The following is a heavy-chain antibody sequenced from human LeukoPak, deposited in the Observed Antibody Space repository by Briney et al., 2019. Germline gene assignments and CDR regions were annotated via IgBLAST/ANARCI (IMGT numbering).Heavy chain of an antibody. CDR2: IIPIFGTA. Sequence: GASVKVSCKASGGTFSSYAISWVRQAPGQGREWMGGIIPIFGTANYAQKFQGRVTITADKSTSTAYMELSSLRSEDTAVYYCAREYYYDSSGYYSGWYYFDYWGQGTLVTVSS. D-gene: IGHD3-22*01. J-gene: IGHJ4*02. CDR3: AREYYYDSSGYYSGWYYFDY. V-gene: IGHV1-69*06. CDR1: GGTFSSYA.